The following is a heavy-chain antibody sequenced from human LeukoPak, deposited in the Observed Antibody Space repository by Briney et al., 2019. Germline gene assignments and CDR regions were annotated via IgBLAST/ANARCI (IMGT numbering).Heavy chain of an antibody. CDR2: IRYDGSNK. CDR1: GSTFSGYG. D-gene: IGHD5-24*01. J-gene: IGHJ4*02. Sequence: GGSLRLSCAASGSTFSGYGMHWVRQAPGKGLEWVAFIRYDGSNKYYADSVKGRFTISRDNSKNTLYLQMNSLRAEDTAVYYCAKDGEMATMIAFDYWGQGTLVTVSS. CDR3: AKDGEMATMIAFDY. V-gene: IGHV3-30*02.